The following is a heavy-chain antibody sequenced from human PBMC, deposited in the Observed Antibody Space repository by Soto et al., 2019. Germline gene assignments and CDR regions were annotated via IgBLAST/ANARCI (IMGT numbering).Heavy chain of an antibody. J-gene: IGHJ5*02. V-gene: IGHV4-59*01. D-gene: IGHD5-12*01. CDR1: NGAIGSYY. Sequence: QVHLQESGPRLVKPSETLSLICSVSNGAIGSYYWSWIRQVPGKGLQWIGHIHYSGTTTYNPALQSRVSISVDTSKNQFSLRLTSVTGADTAIYFCAKDFEYGGESWFDPWGQGFLVTVSS. CDR3: AKDFEYGGESWFDP. CDR2: IHYSGTT.